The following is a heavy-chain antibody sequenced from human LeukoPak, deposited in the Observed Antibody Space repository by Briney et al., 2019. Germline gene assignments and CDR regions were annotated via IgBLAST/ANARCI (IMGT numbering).Heavy chain of an antibody. Sequence: PGGSLRLSCVASGFTFSNHAMNWVRQAPGKGPEWVSAISGSGASTYYADSVKGRLTISRDNSKNTLYLQMNSLRVEDTAVYYCAKGRRRFIYYDSSGLGHYYYYYYMDVWGKGTTVTVSS. J-gene: IGHJ6*03. CDR3: AKGRRRFIYYDSSGLGHYYYYYYMDV. D-gene: IGHD3-22*01. CDR1: GFTFSNHA. V-gene: IGHV3-23*01. CDR2: ISGSGAST.